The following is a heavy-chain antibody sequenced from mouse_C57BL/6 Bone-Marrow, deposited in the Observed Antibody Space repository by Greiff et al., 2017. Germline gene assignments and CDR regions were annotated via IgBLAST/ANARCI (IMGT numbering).Heavy chain of an antibody. CDR3: AKGCSSLDY. Sequence: VQLQQSGPELVKPGASVKISCKASGYTFTDYYMNWVKQSHGKSLEWIGDINPNNGGTSYTQKFKGKDTLTVNKSSSTASMELRSLTSEDSAVYYCAKGCSSLDYWGQGTTLTVSS. CDR1: GYTFTDYY. V-gene: IGHV1-26*01. CDR2: INPNNGGT. D-gene: IGHD1-1*01. J-gene: IGHJ2*01.